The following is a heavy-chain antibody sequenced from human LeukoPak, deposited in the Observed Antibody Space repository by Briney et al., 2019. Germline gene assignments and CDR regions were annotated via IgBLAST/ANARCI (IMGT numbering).Heavy chain of an antibody. CDR1: GGSISSYY. J-gene: IGHJ5*02. D-gene: IGHD6-19*01. V-gene: IGHV4-59*12. Sequence: KPSETLSLTCIVSGGSISSYYWSWIRQPPGKGLEWIGYIYYSGSTNYNPSLKSRVTISVDTSKNQFSLKLSSVTAADTAVYYCARDSGSGWNWFDPWGQGTLVTVSS. CDR3: ARDSGSGWNWFDP. CDR2: IYYSGST.